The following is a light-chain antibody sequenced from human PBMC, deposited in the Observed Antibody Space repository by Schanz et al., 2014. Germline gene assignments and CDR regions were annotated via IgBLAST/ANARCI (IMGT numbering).Light chain of an antibody. J-gene: IGKJ1*01. CDR3: QQYGSSSTWT. Sequence: EIVMTQSPATLSVSPGERATLSCRASQSVSSKLAWYQQKHGQAPRLLIYGASTRATGIPARFSGSGSGTDFTLTISRLEPEDFAVYYCQQYGSSSTWTFGQGTKVEIK. CDR2: GAS. CDR1: QSVSSK. V-gene: IGKV3-15*01.